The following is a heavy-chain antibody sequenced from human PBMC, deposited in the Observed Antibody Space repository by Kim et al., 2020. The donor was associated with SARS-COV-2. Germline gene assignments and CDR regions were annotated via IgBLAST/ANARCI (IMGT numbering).Heavy chain of an antibody. CDR3: ARGLDDSSGYYYWGSHSYYYMDV. CDR2: IYYSGST. J-gene: IGHJ6*03. V-gene: IGHV4-59*01. D-gene: IGHD3-22*01. Sequence: SETLSLTCTVSGGSISSYYWSWIRQPPGKGLEWIGYIYYSGSTNYNPSLKSRVTISVDTSKNQFSLKLSSVTAADTAVYYCARGLDDSSGYYYWGSHSYYYMDVWGEETPVTVSS. CDR1: GGSISSYY.